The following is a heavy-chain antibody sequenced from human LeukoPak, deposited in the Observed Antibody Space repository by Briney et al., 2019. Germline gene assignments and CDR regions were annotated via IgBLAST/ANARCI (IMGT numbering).Heavy chain of an antibody. V-gene: IGHV3-30*02. CDR2: IRYDGSNK. Sequence: GGSLRLSCAASGFTFSSYGMHWVRQAPGKGLEWVAFIRYDGSNKYYADSVKGRFTTSRDSSKNTVYLQMNSLRAEDTAVYYCAKDRQSWTSYGNGGDYWRQGTLVTVSS. J-gene: IGHJ4*02. CDR3: AKDRQSWTSYGNGGDY. CDR1: GFTFSSYG. D-gene: IGHD2-2*01.